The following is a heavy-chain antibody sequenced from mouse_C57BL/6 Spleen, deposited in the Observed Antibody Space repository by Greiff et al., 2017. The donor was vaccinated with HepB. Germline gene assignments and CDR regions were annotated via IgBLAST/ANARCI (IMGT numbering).Heavy chain of an antibody. Sequence: EVKVEESGGGLVQPGGSMKLSCVASGFTFSNYWMNWVRQSPEKGLEWVAQIRLKSDNYATHYAESVKGRFTISRDDSKSSVYLQMNNLRAEDTGIYYCTQGPYYYGSSYGWFAYWGQGTLVTVSA. CDR3: TQGPYYYGSSYGWFAY. D-gene: IGHD1-1*01. J-gene: IGHJ3*01. CDR1: GFTFSNYW. V-gene: IGHV6-3*01. CDR2: IRLKSDNYAT.